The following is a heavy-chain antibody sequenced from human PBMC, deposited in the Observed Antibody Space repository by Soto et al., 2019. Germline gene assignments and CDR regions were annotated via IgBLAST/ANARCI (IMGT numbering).Heavy chain of an antibody. J-gene: IGHJ3*01. V-gene: IGHV1-18*01. D-gene: IGHD1-26*01. CDR3: ARLLTEGATFREDAFDL. Sequence: QVQLVQSGGDVKTPGASVKVSCTTFRYTFTSHGIAWVRQAPGQGLERMGWISTFNGKTDYAQKFQGRVNMTADTLTSTVHMELRRLRSDDTAVYYCARLLTEGATFREDAFDLWGQGTKVTVSS. CDR1: RYTFTSHG. CDR2: ISTFNGKT.